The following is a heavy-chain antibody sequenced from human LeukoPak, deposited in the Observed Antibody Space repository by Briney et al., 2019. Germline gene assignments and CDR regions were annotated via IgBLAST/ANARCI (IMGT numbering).Heavy chain of an antibody. CDR2: ISYDGSNT. V-gene: IGHV3-30*18. CDR3: AKDLKAAADYFDY. J-gene: IGHJ4*02. Sequence: GGSLRLSCAASGFTFSSYGMHWVRQAPGRGLEWVAVISYDGSNTYYADSVKGRFTISRDNSKNTLYLQMNSLRAEDTAVYYCAKDLKAAADYFDYWGQGTLVTVSS. D-gene: IGHD6-13*01. CDR1: GFTFSSYG.